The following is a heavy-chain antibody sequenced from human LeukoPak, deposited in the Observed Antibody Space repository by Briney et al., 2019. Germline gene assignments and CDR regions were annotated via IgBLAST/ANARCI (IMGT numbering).Heavy chain of an antibody. D-gene: IGHD2-8*01. J-gene: IGHJ4*02. V-gene: IGHV3-23*01. CDR3: AKDGYCTNGVCYRYSWDPTPFDY. CDR1: GFTFSSYA. Sequence: GGSLRLSCTASGFTFSSYAMSWVRQAPGKGLKWVSAISGSGTSTYYADSVKGRFTNSRDNSKNTLYLQMNSLRAEDTAVYYCAKDGYCTNGVCYRYSWDPTPFDYWGQGTLVTVSS. CDR2: ISGSGTST.